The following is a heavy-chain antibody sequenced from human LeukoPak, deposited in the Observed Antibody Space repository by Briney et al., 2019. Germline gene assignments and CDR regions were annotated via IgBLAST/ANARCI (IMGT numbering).Heavy chain of an antibody. CDR2: IKQDGSEK. CDR1: GFMFSTYW. Sequence: PGGSLRLSCAASGFMFSTYWMSWVRQAPGKGLEWVANIKQDGSEKYYVDSVKGRFTISRDNAKNSLYLQMNSLRAEDTAVYYCARSYNWNYPYDYWGQGTLVTVSS. D-gene: IGHD1-7*01. V-gene: IGHV3-7*01. CDR3: ARSYNWNYPYDY. J-gene: IGHJ4*02.